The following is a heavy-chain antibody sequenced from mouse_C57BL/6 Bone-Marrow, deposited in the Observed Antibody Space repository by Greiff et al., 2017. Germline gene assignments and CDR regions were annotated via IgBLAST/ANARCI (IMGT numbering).Heavy chain of an antibody. CDR1: GYTFTSYW. CDR3: ARFITTVVATWNWYFDV. Sequence: QVQLQQPGAELVKPGASVKMSCKASGYTFTSYWITWVKQRPGQGLEWIGDIYPGSGSTNYNEKFKSKATLTVDTSSSTAYMQLSSLTSEDSAVYYCARFITTVVATWNWYFDVWGTGTTVTVSS. CDR2: IYPGSGST. V-gene: IGHV1-55*01. D-gene: IGHD1-1*01. J-gene: IGHJ1*03.